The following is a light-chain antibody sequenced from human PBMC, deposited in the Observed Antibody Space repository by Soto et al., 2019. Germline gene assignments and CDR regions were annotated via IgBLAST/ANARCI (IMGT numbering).Light chain of an antibody. Sequence: DIQMTQSPSTLSESEGDRVTITCRASQSISSWLAWYQQKPGKAPKLLIYKASSLESGVPSRFSGSGSGTEFTLTISSLQPDDFATYYCQQYNSYPWTFGQGTKVDIK. CDR2: KAS. CDR3: QQYNSYPWT. V-gene: IGKV1-5*03. CDR1: QSISSW. J-gene: IGKJ1*01.